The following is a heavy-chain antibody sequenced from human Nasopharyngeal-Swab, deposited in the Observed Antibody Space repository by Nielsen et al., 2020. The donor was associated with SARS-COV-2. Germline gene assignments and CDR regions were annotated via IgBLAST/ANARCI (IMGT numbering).Heavy chain of an antibody. Sequence: SETLSLTCPFSGCSISSYYLSWIRQPPGKGLEWIGYIYYSGSTNYNPSLKSRVTISVDTSKNQFSLKLSSVTAADTAVYYCARDGVRGVINWFDPWGQGTLVTVSS. V-gene: IGHV4-59*01. CDR2: IYYSGST. D-gene: IGHD3-10*01. J-gene: IGHJ5*02. CDR1: GCSISSYY. CDR3: ARDGVRGVINWFDP.